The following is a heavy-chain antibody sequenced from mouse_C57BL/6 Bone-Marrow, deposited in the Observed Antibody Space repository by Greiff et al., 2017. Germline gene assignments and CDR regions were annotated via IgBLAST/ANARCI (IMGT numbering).Heavy chain of an antibody. CDR1: GYTFTSYG. J-gene: IGHJ3*01. CDR3: AREGNHGNPWFAY. CDR2: IYPRSGNT. Sequence: VKLMESGAELARPGASVKLSCKASGYTFTSYGLSWVKQRTGQGLEWIGEIYPRSGNTYYNEKFKGKAKLTADKSSSTAYMELRSLTSEDSAVYFCAREGNHGNPWFAYWGQGTLVTVSA. D-gene: IGHD2-1*01. V-gene: IGHV1-81*01.